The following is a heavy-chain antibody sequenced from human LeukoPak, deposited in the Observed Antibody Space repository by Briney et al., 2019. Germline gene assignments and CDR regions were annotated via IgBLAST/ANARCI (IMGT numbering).Heavy chain of an antibody. CDR2: IYSGGST. J-gene: IGHJ4*02. CDR3: ARVGAALDFDY. V-gene: IGHV3-53*01. Sequence: GGSLRLSCAASGFTVSSNYMSWVRQAPGKGLEWVSVIYSGGSTYYADSVKGRFTISRDNPKNTLYLQMNSLRAEDTAVYYCARVGAALDFDYWGQGTLVTVSS. D-gene: IGHD6-6*01. CDR1: GFTVSSNY.